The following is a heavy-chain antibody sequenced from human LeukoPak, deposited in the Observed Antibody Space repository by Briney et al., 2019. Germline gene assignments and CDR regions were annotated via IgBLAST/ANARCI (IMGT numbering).Heavy chain of an antibody. CDR3: ANHFACGSTSCPPFDY. Sequence: GGSLRLSCAASGFAFSSYSMSWVRQAPGKGLDWVSSISDSSFYIYYADSVEGRFTISRDNAKNSLYLQMNSLRAEDTGVYYCANHFACGSTSCPPFDYWGQGTLVTVSA. CDR1: GFAFSSYS. D-gene: IGHD2-2*01. CDR2: ISDSSFYI. V-gene: IGHV3-21*01. J-gene: IGHJ4*02.